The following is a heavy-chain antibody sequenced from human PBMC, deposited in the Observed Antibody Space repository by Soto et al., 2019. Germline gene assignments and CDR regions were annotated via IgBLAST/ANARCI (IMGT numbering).Heavy chain of an antibody. CDR2: MSGRSGKT. J-gene: IGHJ4*02. Sequence: EMQLLESGGGLVRPGGSLKLSCAASGFTFSNYAMSWVRQAPGKGLEWVSTMSGRSGKTYYADSVKGRFTISRDKSRNTLYQQLDSLRGEDSAVYSCAKAGCSGGTCYLYYFDYWGQGALVTVSS. CDR3: AKAGCSGGTCYLYYFDY. V-gene: IGHV3-23*01. CDR1: GFTFSNYA. D-gene: IGHD2-15*01.